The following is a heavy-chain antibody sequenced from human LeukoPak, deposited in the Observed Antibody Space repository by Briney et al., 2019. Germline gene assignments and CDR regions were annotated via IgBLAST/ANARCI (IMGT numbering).Heavy chain of an antibody. CDR2: ISAYNGNT. CDR1: GYTFSSYY. V-gene: IGHV1-18*04. J-gene: IGHJ6*03. D-gene: IGHD3-10*01. CDR3: ATTRITMVRGVIEDYYYYMDV. Sequence: GASVKVSCKASGYTFSSYYMHWVRLAPGQGLEWMGWISAYNGNTNYAQKLQGRVTMTTDTSTSTAYMELRSLRSDDTAVYYCATTRITMVRGVIEDYYYYMDVWGKGTTVTISS.